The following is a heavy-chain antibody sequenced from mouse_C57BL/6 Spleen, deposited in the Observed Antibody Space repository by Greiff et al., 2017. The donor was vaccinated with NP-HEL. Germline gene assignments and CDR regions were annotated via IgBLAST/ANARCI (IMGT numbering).Heavy chain of an antibody. Sequence: VQLQQSGAELVKPGASVKISCKASGYAFSSYWMNWVKQRPGQGLEWIGQIYPGDGDTNYNGKFKGKATLTADKSSSTAYMQLSSLTSEDSAVYFCARSGGDYDAWFAYWGQGTLVTVSA. CDR3: ARSGGDYDAWFAY. V-gene: IGHV1-80*01. J-gene: IGHJ3*01. CDR2: IYPGDGDT. D-gene: IGHD2-4*01. CDR1: GYAFSSYW.